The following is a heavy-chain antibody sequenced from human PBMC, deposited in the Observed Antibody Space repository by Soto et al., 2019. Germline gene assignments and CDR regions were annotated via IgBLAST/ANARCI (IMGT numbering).Heavy chain of an antibody. CDR2: ISSSSSYI. CDR1: GFTFSSYS. D-gene: IGHD1-26*01. Sequence: PGGSLRLSCAASGFTFSSYSMNWVRQAPGKGLEWVSSISSSSSYIYYADSVKGRFTISRDNAKNSLYLQMNSLRAEDTAVYYCARDQLVVGATMGYYYYGMDVWGQGTTVTVSS. J-gene: IGHJ6*02. CDR3: ARDQLVVGATMGYYYYGMDV. V-gene: IGHV3-21*01.